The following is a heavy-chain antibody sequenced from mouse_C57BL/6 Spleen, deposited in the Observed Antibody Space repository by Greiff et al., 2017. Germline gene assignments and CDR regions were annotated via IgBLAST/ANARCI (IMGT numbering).Heavy chain of an antibody. CDR1: GYTFTSYW. CDR3: ARRTGRDD. Sequence: QVQLQQPGAELVKPGASVKLSCKASGYTFTSYWMQWVKQRPGQGLEWIGEIDPSDSYTNYNQKFKGKATLTVDTSSSTAYMQLSSLTSEDSAVYYCARRTGRDDWGQGTTLTVSS. CDR2: IDPSDSYT. J-gene: IGHJ2*01. V-gene: IGHV1-50*01. D-gene: IGHD4-1*01.